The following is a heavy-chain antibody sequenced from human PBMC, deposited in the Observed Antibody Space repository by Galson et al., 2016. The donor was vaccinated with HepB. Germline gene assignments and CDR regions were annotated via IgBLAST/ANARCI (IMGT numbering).Heavy chain of an antibody. Sequence: ASGFTFSKAWFTWVRQAPGKGLEWVGRIRPQRDRKTPVYAAPVEGRFTISRDDSKNALYLQMNSLTTEDTALYYCYGHLDYWGRGTLVTVSS. CDR3: YGHLDY. D-gene: IGHD4-17*01. V-gene: IGHV3-15*01. CDR2: IRPQRDRKTP. CDR1: GFTFSKAW. J-gene: IGHJ4*02.